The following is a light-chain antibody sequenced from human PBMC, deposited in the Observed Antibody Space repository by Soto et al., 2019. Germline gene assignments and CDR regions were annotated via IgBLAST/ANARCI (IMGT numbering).Light chain of an antibody. J-gene: IGKJ1*01. Sequence: EIVLTQSPGTLSLSPGDRATLSCGASQSVSSSYLAWYQQKPGQAPRLLIYGASSRATGIPDRFSGSGSGTDFTLTISRLEPEDFAVYYCQHYDASPWTFGQGTKVEIK. CDR3: QHYDASPWT. CDR1: QSVSSSY. CDR2: GAS. V-gene: IGKV3-20*01.